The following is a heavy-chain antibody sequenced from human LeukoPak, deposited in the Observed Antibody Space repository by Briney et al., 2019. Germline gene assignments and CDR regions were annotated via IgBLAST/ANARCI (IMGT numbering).Heavy chain of an antibody. D-gene: IGHD3-22*01. CDR3: ASAAYLNYYDSSGYYYEDY. CDR1: GFTFSSYA. J-gene: IGHJ4*02. Sequence: GGSLRLSCAASGFTFSSYAMSWVRQAPGKGLEWISAISGSGGSTYYADSVKGRFTISRDNSKNTLYLQMNSLRAEDTAVYYCASAAYLNYYDSSGYYYEDYWGQGTLVTVSS. CDR2: ISGSGGST. V-gene: IGHV3-23*01.